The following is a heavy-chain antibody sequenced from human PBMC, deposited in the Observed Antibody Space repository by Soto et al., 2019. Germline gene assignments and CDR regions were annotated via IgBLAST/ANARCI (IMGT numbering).Heavy chain of an antibody. CDR3: ATQEVGGTYVYTFAP. CDR1: GGSITSSSYY. CDR2: IYYSGST. D-gene: IGHD1-26*01. J-gene: IGHJ5*02. Sequence: TLSLTCTVSGGSITSSSYYWGWIRQPPGKGLEWIGSIYYSGSTYYNPSLKSRVTISVDTSKNQFSLKLSSVTAADTAVYYCATQEVGGTYVYTFAPWGQGTLVTVSS. V-gene: IGHV4-39*01.